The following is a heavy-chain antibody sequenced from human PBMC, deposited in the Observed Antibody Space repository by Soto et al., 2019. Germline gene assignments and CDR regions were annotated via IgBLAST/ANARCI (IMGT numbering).Heavy chain of an antibody. V-gene: IGHV4-34*01. Sequence: QVQLQQWGAGPLRPLETLSLTCGVSGGSFSGYYWAWIRQSPGKGLEWIGEINDRGSINYNPSLKSRVSISVDTSKNHYSLKLRSVTAADTAVYYCARESHDILTGPPWVWYFDCWGRGTLVTVSS. D-gene: IGHD3-9*01. CDR1: GGSFSGYY. CDR2: INDRGSI. J-gene: IGHJ2*01. CDR3: ARESHDILTGPPWVWYFDC.